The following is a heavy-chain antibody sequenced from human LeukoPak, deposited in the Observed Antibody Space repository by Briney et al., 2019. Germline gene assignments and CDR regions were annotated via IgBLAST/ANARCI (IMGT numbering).Heavy chain of an antibody. CDR3: ARPGSAPYFF. CDR1: GFTFSSYW. D-gene: IGHD1-14*01. Sequence: GGSLRLSCVASGFTFSSYWMHWVRQAPGKGLVWVSHINSDGSSTNYADSVKGRFTISRDNAKKTLCLQMNSLRDEDTAVYYCARPGSAPYFFWGQGTLVTVSS. J-gene: IGHJ4*02. CDR2: INSDGSST. V-gene: IGHV3-74*01.